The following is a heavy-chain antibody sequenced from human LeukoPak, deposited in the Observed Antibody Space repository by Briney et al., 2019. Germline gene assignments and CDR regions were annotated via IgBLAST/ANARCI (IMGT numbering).Heavy chain of an antibody. J-gene: IGHJ6*03. Sequence: SETLSLTCTVSGGSISSYYWNWIRQPPGKGLEWIGYIYYSGSTNYNPSLKSRVTISVDTSKNQFSLKLSSVTAADTAVYYCARTVVTPNYYYYYYMDVWGKGTTVTVSS. CDR2: IYYSGST. CDR3: ARTVVTPNYYYYYYMDV. CDR1: GGSISSYY. D-gene: IGHD4-23*01. V-gene: IGHV4-59*01.